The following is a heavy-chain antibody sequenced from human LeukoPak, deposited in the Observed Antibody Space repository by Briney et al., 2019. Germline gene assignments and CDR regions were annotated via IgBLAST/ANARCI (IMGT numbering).Heavy chain of an antibody. J-gene: IGHJ5*02. Sequence: SETLSLTCTVSGGSISSYYWSWIRQPAGEGLEWIGRIYTSGSTNYNPSRKSRVTMSVDTSKNQCSLKLSAVTAADTAVYYCARQSEDSSGYYHRGYWFHPWGQGTLVPVSS. D-gene: IGHD3-22*01. CDR1: GGSISSYY. V-gene: IGHV4-4*07. CDR3: ARQSEDSSGYYHRGYWFHP. CDR2: IYTSGST.